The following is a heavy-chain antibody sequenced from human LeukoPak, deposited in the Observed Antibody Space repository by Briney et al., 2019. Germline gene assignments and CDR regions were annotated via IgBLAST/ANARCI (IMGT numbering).Heavy chain of an antibody. CDR1: GYTFTSYD. J-gene: IGHJ4*02. CDR2: MNPNSGNT. Sequence: ASVKVSCKASGYTFTSYDINWVRQATGQGLEWMGWMNPNSGNTGYAQKFQGRVTMTRNTSISTAYMELSSLRSEDTAVYYCARGVQLTMVRNFYTYYFDYWGQGTLVTVSS. V-gene: IGHV1-8*01. D-gene: IGHD3-10*01. CDR3: ARGVQLTMVRNFYTYYFDY.